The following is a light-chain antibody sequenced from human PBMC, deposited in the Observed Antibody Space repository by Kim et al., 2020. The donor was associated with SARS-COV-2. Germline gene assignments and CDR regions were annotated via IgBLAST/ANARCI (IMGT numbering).Light chain of an antibody. J-gene: IGKJ4*01. CDR2: GVS. V-gene: IGKV3-20*01. CDR1: QTVISGF. CDR3: HQYATSPCT. Sequence: EIVLTQSPGTLSLSPGERATLSCRASQTVISGFLAWYQQKPGLSPRLLIYGVSARTTGIPDRLSGSGSGTDFTLTISRLEPEDSAVYYCHQYATSPCTFGGGTKVDIK.